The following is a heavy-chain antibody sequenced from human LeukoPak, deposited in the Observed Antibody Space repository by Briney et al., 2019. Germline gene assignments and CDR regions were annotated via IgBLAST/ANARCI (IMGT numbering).Heavy chain of an antibody. Sequence: SETLSLTCTVSGVSIGSTIYYWGWIRRPPGKGLEWIGTIDYSGSTYYNPSLKSRITISVDTSKNQFSLNLRFVTAADTAVYFCARTRGWGTVRTGYYYGMDVWGQGTTVTVSS. CDR3: ARTRGWGTVRTGYYYGMDV. V-gene: IGHV4-39*01. CDR2: IDYSGST. CDR1: GVSIGSTIYY. D-gene: IGHD4-11*01. J-gene: IGHJ6*02.